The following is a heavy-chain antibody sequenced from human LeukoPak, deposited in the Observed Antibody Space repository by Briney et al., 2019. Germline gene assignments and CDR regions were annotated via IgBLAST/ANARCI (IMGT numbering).Heavy chain of an antibody. CDR2: ISGSGHTA. CDR3: VEGIFDY. D-gene: IGHD3-10*01. V-gene: IGHV3-23*01. Sequence: PGASLRLSCAASGVSGVTFSNYALNWVRQAPGKGLEWVSDISGSGHTANYADSVKGRSSISRDNSKTTLYLQMSSLRVEDTAVYYCVEGIFDYWGQGTLVTVSS. J-gene: IGHJ4*02. CDR1: GVSGVTFSNYA.